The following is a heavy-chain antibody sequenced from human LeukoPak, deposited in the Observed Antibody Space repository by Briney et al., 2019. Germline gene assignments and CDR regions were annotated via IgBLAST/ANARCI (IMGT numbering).Heavy chain of an antibody. CDR2: INGDGTST. D-gene: IGHD3-22*01. CDR3: ARDIPDSSGYYYVGQFGY. Sequence: GGSLRLSCAASGFTFSSYWMHWVRQAPGGGLVWVSRINGDGTSTSYADSVKGRFTISRDNSKNTLYLQMNSLRAEDTAVYYCARDIPDSSGYYYVGQFGYWGQGTLVTVSS. CDR1: GFTFSSYW. V-gene: IGHV3-74*01. J-gene: IGHJ4*02.